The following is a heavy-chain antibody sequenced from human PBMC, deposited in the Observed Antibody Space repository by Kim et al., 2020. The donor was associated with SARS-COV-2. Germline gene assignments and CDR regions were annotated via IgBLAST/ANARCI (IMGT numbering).Heavy chain of an antibody. CDR1: GFTFGDYA. V-gene: IGHV3-49*03. J-gene: IGHJ5*02. CDR3: SRVPSAVTTFWFVP. CDR2: IRDRTYGGST. Sequence: GGSLRLSCTGSGFTFGDYAMSWFRQAPGMGLEWVGFIRDRTYGGSTEYAASVKGRFTIPRDDSKSIAYLQMNSLRTEGSAIYYCSRVPSAVTTFWFVPWGQGTLVTVSS. D-gene: IGHD4-17*01.